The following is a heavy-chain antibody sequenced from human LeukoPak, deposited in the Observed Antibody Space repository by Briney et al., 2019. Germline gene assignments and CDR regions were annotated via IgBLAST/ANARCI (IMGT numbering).Heavy chain of an antibody. CDR2: IYYSGST. Sequence: SETLSLICTVSGGSISSYYWSWIRQPPGKGLEWIGYIYYSGSTNYNPSLKSRVTISVDTSKNQFSLKLSSVTAADTAVYYCARSARRVGAYDYWGQGTLVTVSS. D-gene: IGHD1-26*01. J-gene: IGHJ4*02. CDR1: GGSISSYY. CDR3: ARSARRVGAYDY. V-gene: IGHV4-59*01.